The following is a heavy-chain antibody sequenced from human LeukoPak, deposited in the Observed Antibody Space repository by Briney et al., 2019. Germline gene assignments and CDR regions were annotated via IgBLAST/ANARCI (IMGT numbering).Heavy chain of an antibody. V-gene: IGHV3-30*02. D-gene: IGHD3-10*01. CDR3: AKDGGFGDRRHDY. CDR2: IRYDGSNK. Sequence: GGSLRLSCAASGFTFSSYGMHWVRQAPGKGLEWVAFIRYDGSNKYYADSVKDRFTISRDNSKNTLYLQMNSLRAEDTAVCYCAKDGGFGDRRHDYWGQGTLVTVSS. CDR1: GFTFSSYG. J-gene: IGHJ4*02.